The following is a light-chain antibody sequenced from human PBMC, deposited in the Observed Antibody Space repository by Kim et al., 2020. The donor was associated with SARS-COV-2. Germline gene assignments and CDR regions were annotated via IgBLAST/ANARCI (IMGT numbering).Light chain of an antibody. Sequence: DIVLTQSPGTLSLSPGERATLSCRASQSVSASYLAWYQQKPGQAPRLLIYGASSRATGIPDRFSGSGSGTDFTLSISRLEPEDFAVNYCQQYGSSPISFGQGTRLEIK. V-gene: IGKV3-20*01. CDR3: QQYGSSPIS. CDR2: GAS. J-gene: IGKJ5*01. CDR1: QSVSASY.